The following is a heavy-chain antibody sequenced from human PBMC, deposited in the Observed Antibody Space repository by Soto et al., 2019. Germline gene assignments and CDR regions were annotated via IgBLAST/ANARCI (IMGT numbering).Heavy chain of an antibody. CDR3: ATLMVPDGDNWFDP. J-gene: IGHJ5*02. V-gene: IGHV3-21*01. D-gene: IGHD3-10*01. CDR1: GFTFSSYS. CDR2: ISSSSAHI. Sequence: VPLVESGGGLVKPGGSLRLSCAASGFTFSSYSMNWVRQAPGKGLEWVSSISSSSAHIYYADSVKGRFTISRDNAKNSLYLQMNSLRAEDTALYYCATLMVPDGDNWFDPWGQGTLVTVSS.